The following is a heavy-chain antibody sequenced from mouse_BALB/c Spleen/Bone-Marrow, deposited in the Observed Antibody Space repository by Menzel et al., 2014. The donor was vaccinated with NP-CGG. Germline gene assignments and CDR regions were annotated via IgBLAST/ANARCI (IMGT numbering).Heavy chain of an antibody. CDR2: ISTYSGNT. D-gene: IGHD2-10*01. V-gene: IGHV1-67*01. Sequence: VQLQQSGPELVRPGVSVKISCKSSGYTFTDYAMHWVKRSHAKSLEWIGVISTYSGNTNYNQKFKGMATMTVDKSSSTAYMELARLTSEDSAIYYCARSYYGNCYAMDYWGQGTSVTVSS. CDR1: GYTFTDYA. J-gene: IGHJ4*01. CDR3: ARSYYGNCYAMDY.